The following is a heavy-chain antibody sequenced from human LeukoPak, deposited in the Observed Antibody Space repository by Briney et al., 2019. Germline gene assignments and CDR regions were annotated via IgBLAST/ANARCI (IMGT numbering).Heavy chain of an antibody. CDR2: INPSGGST. V-gene: IGHV1-46*01. D-gene: IGHD3-10*01. CDR3: ARGIRMVRGVIITRIDDWFDP. Sequence: GASVKVSCKASGYTFTSYYMHWVRQAPRQGLEWMGIINPSGGSTSYAQKFQGRVTMTRDTSTSTVYMELSSLRSEDTAVYYCARGIRMVRGVIITRIDDWFDPWGQGTLVTVSS. J-gene: IGHJ5*02. CDR1: GYTFTSYY.